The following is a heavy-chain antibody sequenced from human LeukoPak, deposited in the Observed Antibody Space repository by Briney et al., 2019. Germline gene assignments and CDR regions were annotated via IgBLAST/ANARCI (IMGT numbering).Heavy chain of an antibody. J-gene: IGHJ4*02. CDR3: ARGPPNWGYDY. CDR1: GYTFTEYY. D-gene: IGHD7-27*01. Sequence: ASVKVSCKASGYTFTEYYIHWVRQAPGQGHEWMGRINPNSGDTGYAQKFQDRVTMTRNTSISTAYMELSSLRSDDTAVYYCARGPPNWGYDYWGPGTLVTVSS. V-gene: IGHV1-8*01. CDR2: INPNSGDT.